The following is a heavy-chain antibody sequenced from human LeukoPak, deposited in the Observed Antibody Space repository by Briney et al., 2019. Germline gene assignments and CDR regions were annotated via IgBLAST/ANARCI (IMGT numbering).Heavy chain of an antibody. D-gene: IGHD2-2*01. CDR2: IYNSGSA. Sequence: SETLSLTCGVSGYSISSGYQWAWIRQSPGKGLEWIGSIYNSGSAHYNPSLKSRVTISVETSKNQFSLNMYSVTAADTAVYYCARDPRWLTPDCTSTSCYENYFDPWGQGTLVTVSS. V-gene: IGHV4-38-2*02. J-gene: IGHJ5*02. CDR3: ARDPRWLTPDCTSTSCYENYFDP. CDR1: GYSISSGYQ.